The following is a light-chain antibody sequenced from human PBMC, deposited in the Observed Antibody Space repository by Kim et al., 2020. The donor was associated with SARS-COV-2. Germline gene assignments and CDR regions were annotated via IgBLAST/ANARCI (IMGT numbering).Light chain of an antibody. Sequence: APVKTARISWVGYKVGTTSVNWYQRRQGQAPVVVIYYDSDRPSGLPERLAGSNSGNMATLTISRVEAGDEADYYCQVCDSSGHHPVFGGGTQLTVL. CDR2: YDS. V-gene: IGLV3-21*04. J-gene: IGLJ3*02. CDR1: KVGTTS. CDR3: QVCDSSGHHPV.